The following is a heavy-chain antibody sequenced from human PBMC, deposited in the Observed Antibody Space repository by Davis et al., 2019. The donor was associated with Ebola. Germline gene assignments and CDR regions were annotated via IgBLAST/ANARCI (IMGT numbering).Heavy chain of an antibody. Sequence: GSLRLSCAASGFTLSSFEMNWIRQPPGKGLEWIGEINHSGSTNYNPSLKSRVTISVDTSKNQFSLKLSSVTAADTAVYYCARVRSSWYQEFDYWGQGTLVTVSS. D-gene: IGHD6-13*01. CDR3: ARVRSSWYQEFDY. J-gene: IGHJ4*02. V-gene: IGHV4-34*01. CDR2: INHSGST. CDR1: GFTLSSFE.